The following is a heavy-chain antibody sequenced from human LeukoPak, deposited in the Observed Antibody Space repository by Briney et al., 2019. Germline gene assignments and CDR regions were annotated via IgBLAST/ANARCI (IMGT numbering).Heavy chain of an antibody. CDR3: VRYRMLTGNDYN. CDR2: IGSKVNNYAT. CDR1: EFTFSVSA. V-gene: IGHV3-73*01. D-gene: IGHD3-9*01. Sequence: PGGSLRLSCAASEFTFSVSAMHWVRQASGRGLEWLGRIGSKVNNYATAYAASVTGRLTISRDDSKNTAYLQMNSLKTEDTAVYYCVRYRMLTGNDYNWGQGTLVTVSS. J-gene: IGHJ4*02.